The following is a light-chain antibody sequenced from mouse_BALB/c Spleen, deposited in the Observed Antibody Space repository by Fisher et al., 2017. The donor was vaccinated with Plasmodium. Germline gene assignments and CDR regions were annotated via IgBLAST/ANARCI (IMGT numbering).Light chain of an antibody. Sequence: DIVMTQSPATLSVTPGDRVSLSCRTSESISNNLHWYQQKSHESPRLLIKYASQSVSGIPSRFSGSGLGTDFTLKISRVEAEDLGVYFCSQSTHLPLTFGAGTKLELK. V-gene: IGKV5-45*01. CDR2: YAS. CDR3: SQSTHLPLT. CDR1: ESISNN. J-gene: IGKJ5*01.